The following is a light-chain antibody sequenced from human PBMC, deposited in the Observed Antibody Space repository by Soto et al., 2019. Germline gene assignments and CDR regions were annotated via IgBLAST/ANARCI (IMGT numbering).Light chain of an antibody. Sequence: EIVLTQSPVTLSLSPGERATLSCRASQSVSRYLAWHQQKPGQAPRLLVYDASFRATGIPARFRGSGSGTDFTLTIDSLEPEDFAVYFCQQRTNWLGTFGQGTKVEI. CDR3: QQRTNWLGT. CDR1: QSVSRY. V-gene: IGKV3-11*01. CDR2: DAS. J-gene: IGKJ1*01.